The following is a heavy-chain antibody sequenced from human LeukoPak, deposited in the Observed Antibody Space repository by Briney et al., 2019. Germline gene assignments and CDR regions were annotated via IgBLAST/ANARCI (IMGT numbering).Heavy chain of an antibody. J-gene: IGHJ4*02. V-gene: IGHV4-30-4*01. Sequence: SQTLSLTCTVSGGSISSGDYHWSWIRQPPGKGLEWIGYIYYSGSTYYNPSLKSRVTISVDTSKNQFSLKLSSVTAADTAVYYCAREAAGSGSYYADPYYFDYWGQGTLVTVSS. CDR2: IYYSGST. D-gene: IGHD3-10*01. CDR3: AREAAGSGSYYADPYYFDY. CDR1: GGSISSGDYH.